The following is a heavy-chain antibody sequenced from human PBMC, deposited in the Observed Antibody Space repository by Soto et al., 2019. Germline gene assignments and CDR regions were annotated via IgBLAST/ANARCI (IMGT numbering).Heavy chain of an antibody. D-gene: IGHD3-22*01. V-gene: IGHV4-39*07. J-gene: IGHJ4*02. Sequence: PSETLSLTCTVSGGSISSSSYYWGWIRQPPGKGLEWIGEIYHSGSTNYNPSLKSRVTISVDKSKNQFSLKLSSVTAADTAVYYCAGFGYYDSSGYWGQGTLVTVSS. CDR1: GGSISSSSYY. CDR2: IYHSGST. CDR3: AGFGYYDSSGY.